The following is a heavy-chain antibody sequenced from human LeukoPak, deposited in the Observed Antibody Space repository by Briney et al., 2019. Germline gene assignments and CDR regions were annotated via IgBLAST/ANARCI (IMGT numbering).Heavy chain of an antibody. CDR2: IIPIFGTA. CDR1: GGTFSSYA. CDR3: ARSVGITIFGVVTYENWFDP. D-gene: IGHD3-3*01. Sequence: ASVTVSCKASGGTFSSYAISWVRQAPGQGLEWMGGIIPIFGTANYAQKFQGRVTITTDESTSTAYMELSSLRSEDTAVYYCARSVGITIFGVVTYENWFDPWGQGTLVTVSS. V-gene: IGHV1-69*05. J-gene: IGHJ5*02.